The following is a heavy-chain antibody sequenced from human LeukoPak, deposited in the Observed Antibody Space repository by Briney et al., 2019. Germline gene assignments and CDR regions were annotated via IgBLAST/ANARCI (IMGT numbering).Heavy chain of an antibody. Sequence: ASVKASCKASGYPFSTYWLHWVRQAPGQGLEWMGFVNPNDGARIYAQKFQGRITMTRDTSTNTVFMELSSLRSEDTAVYYCARGLYYYDRSTYDDFDYWGQGTLVTVSS. J-gene: IGHJ4*02. CDR1: GYPFSTYW. CDR2: VNPNDGAR. D-gene: IGHD3-22*01. CDR3: ARGLYYYDRSTYDDFDY. V-gene: IGHV1-46*01.